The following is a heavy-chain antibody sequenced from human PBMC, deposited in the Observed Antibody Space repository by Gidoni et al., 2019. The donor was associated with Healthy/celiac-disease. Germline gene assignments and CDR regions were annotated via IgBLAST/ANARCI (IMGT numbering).Heavy chain of an antibody. V-gene: IGHV3-23*01. CDR1: GFTFSSYA. CDR3: AEVWGSGSYSTTDY. D-gene: IGHD3-10*01. CDR2: IGGSGGSP. J-gene: IGHJ4*02. Sequence: EVQLLESGGGLVQPGGSLRLACAASGFTFSSYAMSWVRQAPGTGLAWVSAIGGSGGSPSSSASVKGRFTISLDNSKNTLYLQMTCLRAGDTAVYYCAEVWGSGSYSTTDYWGQGTLVTVSS.